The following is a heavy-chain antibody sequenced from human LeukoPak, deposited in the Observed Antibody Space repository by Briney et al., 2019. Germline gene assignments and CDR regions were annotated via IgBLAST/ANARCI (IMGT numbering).Heavy chain of an antibody. CDR3: ARISELTPRY. V-gene: IGHV3-23*01. D-gene: IGHD1-14*01. CDR1: GFSFSSYD. J-gene: IGHJ4*02. Sequence: RSGGSLRLSCAASGFSFSSYDMSWVRQAPGKGLEWVSAIRESGASTYYADSVKGRFTVSRDNAHNLLYPQMNNLRAEDTAIYYCARISELTPRYWGQGTLVTVSS. CDR2: IRESGAST.